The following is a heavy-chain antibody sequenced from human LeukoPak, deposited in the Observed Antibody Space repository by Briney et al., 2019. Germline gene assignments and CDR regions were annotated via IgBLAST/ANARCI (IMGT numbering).Heavy chain of an antibody. D-gene: IGHD1-26*01. CDR3: ARVIVGATTDFFDY. J-gene: IGHJ4*02. CDR1: GFTFSSYA. V-gene: IGHV3-23*01. CDR2: IGGGGGST. Sequence: GSLRLSCAASGFTFSSYAMSWVRQAPGKGLEWVSAIGGGGGSTYYADSVKGRFTISRDNSKNTLYLQMNSLRAEDTAVYYCARVIVGATTDFFDYWGQGTLVTVSS.